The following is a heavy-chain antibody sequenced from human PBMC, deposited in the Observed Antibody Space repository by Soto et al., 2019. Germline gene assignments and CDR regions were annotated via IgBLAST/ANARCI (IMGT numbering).Heavy chain of an antibody. CDR3: GMSGTARLLRHSWFDT. Sequence: EVQLVESGGGLVKPGGSLRLSCAASGFTFNTYDMNWVRQAPGKGLEWVSSITTSSAYIYYADSLKGRITISRDNAKNSLFLKMNRLRAEDTAVYYWGMSGTARLLRHSWFDTWGQGTLVTVSS. V-gene: IGHV3-21*01. D-gene: IGHD2-21*01. CDR2: ITTSSAYI. CDR1: GFTFNTYD. J-gene: IGHJ5*02.